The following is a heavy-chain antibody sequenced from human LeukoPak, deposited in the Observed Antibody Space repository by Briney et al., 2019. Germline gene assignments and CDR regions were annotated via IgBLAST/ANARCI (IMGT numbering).Heavy chain of an antibody. CDR2: IHDSGST. D-gene: IGHD6-13*01. V-gene: IGHV4-59*12. J-gene: IGHJ5*02. CDR1: GGSISSYY. CDR3: ARVVAAAGNNWFDP. Sequence: SETLSLTCTVSGGSISSYYWSWIRQPPGKGLEWIAYIHDSGSTYNNPSLKTRLSISIDTSKNQFSLKLNSVTAADTAVYYCARVVAAAGNNWFDPWGQGTLVTVSS.